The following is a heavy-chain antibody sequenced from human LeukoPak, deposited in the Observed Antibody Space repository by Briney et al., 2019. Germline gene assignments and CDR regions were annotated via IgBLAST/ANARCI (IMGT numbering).Heavy chain of an antibody. D-gene: IGHD3-22*01. V-gene: IGHV1-18*01. CDR2: ISAYNGNT. CDR1: GYTFTSYG. Sequence: ASVKVSCKASGYTFTSYGISWVRQAPGQGLEWMGWISAYNGNTNYAQKLQGRVTMTTDTSTSTAYMELRSLRSDDTAVYYCARTEYYYDSSGYYLLDHWGQGTLVTVSS. J-gene: IGHJ4*02. CDR3: ARTEYYYDSSGYYLLDH.